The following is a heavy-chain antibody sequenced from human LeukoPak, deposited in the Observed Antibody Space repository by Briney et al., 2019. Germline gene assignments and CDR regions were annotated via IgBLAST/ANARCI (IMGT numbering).Heavy chain of an antibody. V-gene: IGHV1-18*01. J-gene: IGHJ4*02. D-gene: IGHD6-13*01. CDR1: GYLFSNYG. CDR3: VRRYCSSSSICYHLDY. Sequence: GASVKVSCKASGYLFSNYGLTWVRQAPGQGLERMGWIRAYNGSTNYAQKFQDRVTMTTDTSTMTGYLELRNLRSDDTAVYYCVRRYCSSSSICYHLDYWGQGTLVTVSS. CDR2: IRAYNGST.